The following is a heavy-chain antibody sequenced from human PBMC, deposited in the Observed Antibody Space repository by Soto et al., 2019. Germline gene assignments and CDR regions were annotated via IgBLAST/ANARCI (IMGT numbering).Heavy chain of an antibody. CDR1: GYSFTSYW. CDR2: IYPGDSDT. Sequence: GESLKISCKGSGYSFTSYWIGWVRQMPGKGLEWMGIIYPGDSDTRYSPSFQGQVTISADKSISTAYLQWGSLKASDTAMYYCASTEGYCSGGSCYSDYYYYGMDVWGQGTTVTVSS. D-gene: IGHD2-15*01. CDR3: ASTEGYCSGGSCYSDYYYYGMDV. J-gene: IGHJ6*02. V-gene: IGHV5-51*01.